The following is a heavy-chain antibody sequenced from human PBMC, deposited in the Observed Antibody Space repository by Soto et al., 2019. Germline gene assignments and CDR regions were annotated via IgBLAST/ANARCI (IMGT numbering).Heavy chain of an antibody. CDR3: ARARFNYDILTGYYKDYYYYYMDV. D-gene: IGHD3-9*01. J-gene: IGHJ6*03. CDR1: GFTFSSYS. V-gene: IGHV3-21*01. CDR2: ISSSSSYI. Sequence: GGSLRLSCAASGFTFSSYSMNWVRQAPGKGLEWVSSISSSSSYIYYADSVKGRFTISRDNAKNSLYLQMNSLRAEDTAVYYCARARFNYDILTGYYKDYYYYYMDVWGKGTTVTVSS.